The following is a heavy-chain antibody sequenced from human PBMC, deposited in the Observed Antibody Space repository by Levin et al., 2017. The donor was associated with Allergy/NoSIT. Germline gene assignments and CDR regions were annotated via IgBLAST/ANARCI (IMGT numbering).Heavy chain of an antibody. D-gene: IGHD6-19*01. J-gene: IGHJ5*02. CDR3: ARDGAIAVDYNWFDP. CDR2: INPSGGST. V-gene: IGHV1-46*01. CDR1: GYTFTSYY. Sequence: EASVKVSCKASGYTFTSYYMHWVRQAPGQGLEWMGIINPSGGSTSYAQKFQGRVTMTRDTSTSTVYMELSSLRSEDTAVYYCARDGAIAVDYNWFDPWGQGTLVTVSS.